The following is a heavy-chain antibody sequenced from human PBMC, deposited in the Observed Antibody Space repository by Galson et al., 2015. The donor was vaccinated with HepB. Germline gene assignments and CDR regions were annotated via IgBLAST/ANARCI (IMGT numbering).Heavy chain of an antibody. Sequence: TLSLTCTVSGGSISSSSYYWGWIRQPPGKGLEWIGSIYYSGSTYYNPSLKSRVTISVDTSKNQFSLKLSSVTAADTAVYYCAGPKYSYGSNYYYYYGMDVWGQGTTVTVSS. D-gene: IGHD5-18*01. CDR1: GGSISSSSYY. V-gene: IGHV4-39*01. CDR2: IYYSGST. CDR3: AGPKYSYGSNYYYYYGMDV. J-gene: IGHJ6*02.